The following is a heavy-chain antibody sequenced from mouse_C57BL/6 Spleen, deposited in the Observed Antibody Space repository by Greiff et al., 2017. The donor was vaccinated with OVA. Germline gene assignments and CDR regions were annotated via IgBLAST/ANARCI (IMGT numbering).Heavy chain of an antibody. J-gene: IGHJ2*01. D-gene: IGHD1-1*01. CDR2: IDPSDSYT. Sequence: QVQLQQPGAELVKPGASVKLSCKASGYTFTSYWMQWVKQRPGQGLEWIGEIDPSDSYTNYNQKFKGKATLTVDTSSSTAYMQTSSLTSEDSAVDDCARGEFITTDFDCWGKGTTLTVSS. CDR3: ARGEFITTDFDC. CDR1: GYTFTSYW. V-gene: IGHV1-50*01.